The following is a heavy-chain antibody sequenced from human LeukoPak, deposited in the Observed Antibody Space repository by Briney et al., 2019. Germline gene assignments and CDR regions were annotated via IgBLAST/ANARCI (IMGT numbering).Heavy chain of an antibody. Sequence: ASVKVPCKASGYTFTSYDINWVRQATGQGLEWMGWMNPNSGNTGYAQKFQGRVTMTRNTSISTAYMELSSLRSEDTAVYYCARQYYDFWSGYYGAWFDPWGQGTLVTVSS. D-gene: IGHD3-3*01. CDR1: GYTFTSYD. V-gene: IGHV1-8*01. CDR2: MNPNSGNT. CDR3: ARQYYDFWSGYYGAWFDP. J-gene: IGHJ5*02.